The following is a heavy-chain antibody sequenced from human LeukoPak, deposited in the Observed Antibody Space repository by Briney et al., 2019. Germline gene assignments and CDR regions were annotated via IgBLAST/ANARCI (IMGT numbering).Heavy chain of an antibody. CDR2: ISGSGGST. V-gene: IGHV3-23*01. D-gene: IGHD3-16*01. J-gene: IGHJ3*02. Sequence: GGSLRLSCAASGFTFSDYYMSWVRQAPGKGLEWVSAISGSGGSTYYADSVKGRFTISRDNSKNTLYLQMNSLRAEDTAVYYCAKARLRIKDAFDIWGQGTMVTVSS. CDR1: GFTFSDYY. CDR3: AKARLRIKDAFDI.